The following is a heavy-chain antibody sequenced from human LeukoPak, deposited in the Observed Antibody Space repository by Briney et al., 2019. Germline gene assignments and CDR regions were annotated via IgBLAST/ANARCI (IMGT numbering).Heavy chain of an antibody. Sequence: PSETLSLTCTVSGGSISSYYWSWIRQPAGKGLEWIGRIYTSGSTNYNPSLKSRVAMSVDTSKNQFSLELSSVTAADTAVYYCARDHPPGNFYDYWGQGTLVTVSS. V-gene: IGHV4-4*07. CDR1: GGSISSYY. CDR2: IYTSGST. CDR3: ARDHPPGNFYDY. D-gene: IGHD2/OR15-2a*01. J-gene: IGHJ4*02.